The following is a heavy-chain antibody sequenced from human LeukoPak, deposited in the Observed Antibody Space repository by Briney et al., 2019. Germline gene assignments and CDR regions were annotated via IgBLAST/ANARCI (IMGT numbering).Heavy chain of an antibody. CDR2: INPNSGGT. J-gene: IGHJ4*02. CDR3: ARYSGYDEPFEY. CDR1: GYTFTGYY. V-gene: IGHV1-2*02. Sequence: ASVKVSCKASGYTFTGYYMHWVRQAPGQGIEWMGWINPNSGGTSYAQKFQGRVTMTRDTSVTTAYMELSRLRSDDTAVYYCARYSGYDEPFEYWGQGTLVTVSS. D-gene: IGHD5-12*01.